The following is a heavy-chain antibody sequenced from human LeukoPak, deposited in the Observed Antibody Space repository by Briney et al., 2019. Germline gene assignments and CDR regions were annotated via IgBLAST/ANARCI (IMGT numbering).Heavy chain of an antibody. CDR3: ARDGYYYDSSGYLFDY. CDR1: GDSISTSNSY. CDR2: IYYSGNT. Sequence: SETLSLTCTVSGDSISTSNSYWGWIRQPPGKGLEWIGSIYYSGNTYYNASLKSRVTISVDTSKNQFSLKLSSVTAADTAVYYCARDGYYYDSSGYLFDYWGQGTLVTVSS. V-gene: IGHV4-39*07. D-gene: IGHD3-22*01. J-gene: IGHJ4*02.